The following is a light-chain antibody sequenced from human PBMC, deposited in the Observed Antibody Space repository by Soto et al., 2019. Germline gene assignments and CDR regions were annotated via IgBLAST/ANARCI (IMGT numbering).Light chain of an antibody. J-gene: IGLJ2*01. CDR3: SSSTGSSPV. Sequence: QSALTQPASVSGSPGQSITISCTGTTSDVGGYDYVSWYQHHPGKAPKLMIYDVSNRPSGVSNRFSGSKSGNTASLTISGLQAEDEADYYCSSSTGSSPVFGGGTKLTVL. CDR2: DVS. CDR1: TSDVGGYDY. V-gene: IGLV2-14*03.